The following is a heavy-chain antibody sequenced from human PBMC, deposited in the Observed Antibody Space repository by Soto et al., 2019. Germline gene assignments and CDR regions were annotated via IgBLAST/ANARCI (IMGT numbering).Heavy chain of an antibody. Sequence: PSLTCTVSGVSINTFYWSWVRQPAGKGLEWIGRIFSSGSTSFNPSLESRVAMSVDTSKNHFSLNLSSVTAADMAVYYCAREGSYSAYNFAHGIQLWSFDFWGKGALVTVSS. J-gene: IGHJ4*02. CDR3: AREGSYSAYNFAHGIQLWSFDF. CDR1: GVSINTFY. CDR2: IFSSGST. D-gene: IGHD5-12*01. V-gene: IGHV4-4*07.